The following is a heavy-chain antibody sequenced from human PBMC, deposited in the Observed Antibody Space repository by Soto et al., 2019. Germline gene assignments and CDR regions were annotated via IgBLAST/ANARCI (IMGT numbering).Heavy chain of an antibody. D-gene: IGHD2-2*01. J-gene: IGHJ5*02. V-gene: IGHV5-51*01. CDR1: GYSFTSYW. CDR3: ARAPGDIVVVPAAKGWFDP. Sequence: PGESLKISCKGSGYSFTSYWIGWVRQMPGKGLEWMGIIYPGDSDTRYSPSFQGQVTISADKSISTAYLQWSSLKASDTAMYYCARAPGDIVVVPAAKGWFDPWGQGTLVTVSS. CDR2: IYPGDSDT.